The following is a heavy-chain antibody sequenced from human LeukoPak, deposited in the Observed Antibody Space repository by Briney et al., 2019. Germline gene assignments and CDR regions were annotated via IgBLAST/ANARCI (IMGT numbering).Heavy chain of an antibody. CDR3: ARSLGELVFDY. V-gene: IGHV4-59*11. CDR1: GGSISSHY. J-gene: IGHJ4*02. CDR2: IYYSGST. D-gene: IGHD1-26*01. Sequence: SETLSLTCTVSGGSISSHYWSWIRQPPGKGLEWIGYIYYSGSTNYNPSLKSRVTISVDTSKNQFSLKLSSVTAADTAVYYCARSLGELVFDYWGQGTLVTVSS.